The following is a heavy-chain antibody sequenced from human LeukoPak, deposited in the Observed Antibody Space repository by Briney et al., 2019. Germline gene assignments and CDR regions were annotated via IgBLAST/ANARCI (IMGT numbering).Heavy chain of an antibody. CDR1: GFTFSSNS. CDR3: ARGIDWGFDY. J-gene: IGHJ4*02. CDR2: ISGGSTITD. Sequence: GGSLRLSCAASGFTFSSNSMNWVRQAPGKGLEWVSYISGGSTITDFYADSVKGRFTISRDNAKNSLYLQMNSLRDEDTALYYCARGIDWGFDYWGQGTLVTVSS. V-gene: IGHV3-48*02. D-gene: IGHD7-27*01.